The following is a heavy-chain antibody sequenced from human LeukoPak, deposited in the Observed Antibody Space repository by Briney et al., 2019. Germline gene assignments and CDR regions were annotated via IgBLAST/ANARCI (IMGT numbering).Heavy chain of an antibody. CDR3: TRRYNFDYE. CDR2: MSGGNI. J-gene: IGHJ4*02. CDR1: GVSITSDTYY. Sequence: PSETLSLTCTVSGVSITSDTYYSGWIRQPPGKGLEWIVSMSGGNIYCNPSLKSRVTMYADTSKNKFTLSLSSVTAADTAVYYCTRRYNFDYEWGQGTLVTVTP. D-gene: IGHD5-18*01. V-gene: IGHV4-39*01.